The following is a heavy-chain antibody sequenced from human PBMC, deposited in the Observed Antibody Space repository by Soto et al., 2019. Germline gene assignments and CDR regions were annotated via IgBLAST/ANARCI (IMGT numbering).Heavy chain of an antibody. J-gene: IGHJ4*02. CDR3: ARQRTTVVTQAYFDH. CDR1: GESISSSSYY. V-gene: IGHV4-39*01. CDR2: IYYSART. D-gene: IGHD2-21*02. Sequence: PSETLSLTCIVSGESISSSSYYWGWIRQPPGKGLEWIGSIYYSARTYYNPSFKSRVTISIDTSKNQFSLKLSSVTATDTAVYYCARQRTTVVTQAYFDHWAQGALVTVSS.